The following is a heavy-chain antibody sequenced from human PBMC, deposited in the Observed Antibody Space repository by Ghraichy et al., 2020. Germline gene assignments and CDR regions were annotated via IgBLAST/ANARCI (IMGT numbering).Heavy chain of an antibody. Sequence: GGSLRLSCAAPGFSFRDYTMNWVRQAPGKGLEWLSYISTSSSTIYYADSVKGRFFISRDNAKSSLFLQLSSLRVEDTALYYCARGPPARRTMLPVTTGGPSDRWGQGKMVSVSS. V-gene: IGHV3-48*01. CDR3: ARGPPARRTMLPVTTGGPSDR. CDR2: ISTSSSTI. D-gene: IGHD4-11*01. CDR1: GFSFRDYT. J-gene: IGHJ3*01.